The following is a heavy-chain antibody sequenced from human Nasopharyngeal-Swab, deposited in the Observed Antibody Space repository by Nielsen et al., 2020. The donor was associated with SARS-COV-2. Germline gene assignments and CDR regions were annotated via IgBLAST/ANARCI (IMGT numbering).Heavy chain of an antibody. CDR1: GFTFSNAW. V-gene: IGHV3-15*01. CDR3: TTDFMGLLSEDFDY. J-gene: IGHJ4*02. D-gene: IGHD4/OR15-4a*01. CDR2: IKSKTDGGTT. Sequence: GGSLRLSCAASGFTFSNAWMSWVRQAPGKGLEWVGRIKSKTDGGTTDYAAPVKGRFTISRDDSKNTLYLQMNSLKTEDTAVYYCTTDFMGLLSEDFDYWGQGTLVTVSS.